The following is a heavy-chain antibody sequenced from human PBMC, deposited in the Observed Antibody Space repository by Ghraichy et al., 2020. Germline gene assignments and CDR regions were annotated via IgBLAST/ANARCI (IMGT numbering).Heavy chain of an antibody. CDR3: ARDWTGVATRKYFDY. CDR2: ISSSSSYI. V-gene: IGHV3-21*01. D-gene: IGHD5-12*01. CDR1: GFTFSSYS. J-gene: IGHJ4*02. Sequence: GGSLRLSCAASGFTFSSYSMNWVRQAPGKGLEWVSSISSSSSYIYYADSVKGRFTISRDNAKNSLYLQMNSLRAEDTAVYYCARDWTGVATRKYFDYWGQGTLVTVSS.